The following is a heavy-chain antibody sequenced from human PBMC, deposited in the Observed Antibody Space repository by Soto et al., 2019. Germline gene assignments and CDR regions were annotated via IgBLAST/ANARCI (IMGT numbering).Heavy chain of an antibody. V-gene: IGHV4-39*01. Sequence: PSETLSLTCAVSGGAISGRSNYWGWIRQPPGKGLEYIGSIYSGGSTYYNPSLKSRVTLSVDATQNQFSLRLTSVTAADTAVYYCARRHSATRFFEYWGLGTLVTVSS. CDR1: GGAISGRSNY. D-gene: IGHD3-3*02. CDR2: IYSGGST. CDR3: ARRHSATRFFEY. J-gene: IGHJ4*02.